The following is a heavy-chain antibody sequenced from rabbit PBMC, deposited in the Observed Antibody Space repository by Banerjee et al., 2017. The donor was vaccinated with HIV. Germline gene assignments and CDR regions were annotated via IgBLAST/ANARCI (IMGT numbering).Heavy chain of an antibody. CDR3: ARDTSSSFSSSGMDL. J-gene: IGHJ6*01. CDR1: GVSSSGNSY. D-gene: IGHD1-1*01. CDR2: IDTGSSGFT. Sequence: QAVEESCGDLVKPGGSLPLTRRASGVSSSGNSYMFWGRHAPGKVLEWSVCIDTGSSGFTYFASWAKGRFPISKPSSTTVTLQMTSLTAADTAPYFCARDTSSSFSSSGMDLWAQAPSSPS. V-gene: IGHV1S40*01.